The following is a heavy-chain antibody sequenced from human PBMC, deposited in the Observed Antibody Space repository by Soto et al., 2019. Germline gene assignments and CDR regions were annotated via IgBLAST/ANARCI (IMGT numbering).Heavy chain of an antibody. CDR3: RIVVVVAATPGYFDY. CDR2: IYYSGST. CDR1: GGSISSSSYY. D-gene: IGHD2-15*01. V-gene: IGHV4-39*01. J-gene: IGHJ4*02. Sequence: PSETLSLTCTVSGGSISSSSYYWGWIRQPPGKGLEWIGSIYYSGSTYYNPSLKSRVTISVDTSKNQFSLKLSSVTAADTAVYYCRIVVVVAATPGYFDYWGQGTLVTVSS.